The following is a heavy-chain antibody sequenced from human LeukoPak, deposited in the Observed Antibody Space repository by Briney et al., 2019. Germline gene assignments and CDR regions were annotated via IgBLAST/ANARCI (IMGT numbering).Heavy chain of an antibody. CDR1: GFTFNTYW. CDR2: IKQDGSDK. V-gene: IGHV3-7*01. Sequence: GGSLRLSCAASGFTFNTYWMTWVRQAPGKGLEWVANIKQDGSDKRYVDSVKGRFTISRDNAKNSLYLQVNSLRAEDTAVYYCVRCMDVWGKGTTVTVSS. CDR3: VRCMDV. J-gene: IGHJ6*03.